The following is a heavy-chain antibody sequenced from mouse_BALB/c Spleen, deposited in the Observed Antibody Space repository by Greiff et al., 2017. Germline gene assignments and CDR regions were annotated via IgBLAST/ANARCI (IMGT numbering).Heavy chain of an antibody. CDR2: INPSTGYT. CDR3: AAGFDY. J-gene: IGHJ2*01. V-gene: IGHV1-7*01. Sequence: QVQLQQSGAELAKPGASVKMSCKASGYTFTSYWMHWVKQRPGQGLEWIGYINPSTGYTEYNQKFKDKATLTADKSSSTAYMQLSSLTSEDSAVYCCAAGFDYWGQGTTVTVSA. CDR1: GYTFTSYW.